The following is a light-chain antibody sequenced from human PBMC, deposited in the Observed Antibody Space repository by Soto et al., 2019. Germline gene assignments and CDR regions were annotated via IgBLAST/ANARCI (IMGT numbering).Light chain of an antibody. CDR2: GAS. CDR3: QQYNNWPPLT. Sequence: ESVLTQSPCTLSLSPGGRSTLPCRASQTVNSNLAWYQKKPGQAPRLLXYGASTRAPGIPARFSGSGSGTEFTLTISSLQSEDFAVYYCQQYNNWPPLTFGGGTKVDIK. CDR1: QTVNSN. V-gene: IGKV3D-15*01. J-gene: IGKJ4*01.